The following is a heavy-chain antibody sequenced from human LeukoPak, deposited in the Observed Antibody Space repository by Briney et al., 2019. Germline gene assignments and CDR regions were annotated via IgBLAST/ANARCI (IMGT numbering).Heavy chain of an antibody. CDR3: ARVWEPIEGATFDY. J-gene: IGHJ4*02. CDR1: GGSISSSSYY. CDR2: IYYSGST. Sequence: SETLSLTCTVSGGSISSSSYYWGWIRQPPGKGLEWIGSIYYSGSTYYNPSLKSRVTISVDTSKNQFSLKLSSVTAADTAVYYCARVWEPIEGATFDYWGQGTLVTVSS. V-gene: IGHV4-39*07. D-gene: IGHD1-26*01.